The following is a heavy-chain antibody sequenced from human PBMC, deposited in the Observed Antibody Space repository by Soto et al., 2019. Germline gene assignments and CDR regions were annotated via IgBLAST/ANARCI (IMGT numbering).Heavy chain of an antibody. CDR1: GFTFSSYA. CDR3: AKDHSYDSSGYYPDAFDI. Sequence: GGSLRLSCAASGFTFSSYAMSWVRQAPGKGLEWVSAISGSGGSTYYADSVKGRFAISRDNSKNTLYLQMNSLRAEDTAASYCAKDHSYDSSGYYPDAFDIWGQGTMVTVSS. V-gene: IGHV3-23*01. J-gene: IGHJ3*02. D-gene: IGHD3-22*01. CDR2: ISGSGGST.